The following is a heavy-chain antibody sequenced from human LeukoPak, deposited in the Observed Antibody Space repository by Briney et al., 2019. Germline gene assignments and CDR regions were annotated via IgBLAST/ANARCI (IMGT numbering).Heavy chain of an antibody. CDR2: IRGKGFKYAT. CDR3: IKPSGGYSFT. D-gene: IGHD5-18*01. J-gene: IGHJ5*02. Sequence: PGGSLRLSCAGSGFRISDTGMHWVRQASGKGLEWVGRIRGKGFKYATQYGDSVRGRISISSDESKNTASLQLNSLKIEDTAIYYCIKPSGGYSFTWGQGTLVTVSS. CDR1: GFRISDTG. V-gene: IGHV3-73*01.